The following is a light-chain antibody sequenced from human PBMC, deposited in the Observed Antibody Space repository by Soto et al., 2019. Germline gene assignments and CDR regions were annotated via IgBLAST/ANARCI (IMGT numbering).Light chain of an antibody. Sequence: IRMTMSPSTLPASNRDGVTMTCRASQSIGSWLAWYQQKPGKAPKVLIYDASTLESGVPSRFSGSGSGTDFTLTISCLQPDDFAPYYCQQDYICSVTFGEGTKVDVK. CDR1: QSIGSW. CDR2: DAS. J-gene: IGKJ1*01. V-gene: IGKV1-5*01. CDR3: QQDYICSVT.